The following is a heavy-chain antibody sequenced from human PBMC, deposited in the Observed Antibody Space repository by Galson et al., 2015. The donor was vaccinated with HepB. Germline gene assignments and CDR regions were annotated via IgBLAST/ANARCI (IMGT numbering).Heavy chain of an antibody. Sequence: SVKVSCKASGYTFTSYYMHWVRQAPGQGLEWMGWISPNSGGTNYAQKFQGWVTMTRDTSISTAYMELSRLRSDDTAVYYCARDLSTDSPGDYWGQGTLVTVSS. CDR3: ARDLSTDSPGDY. V-gene: IGHV1-2*04. CDR2: ISPNSGGT. D-gene: IGHD3-22*01. J-gene: IGHJ4*02. CDR1: GYTFTSYY.